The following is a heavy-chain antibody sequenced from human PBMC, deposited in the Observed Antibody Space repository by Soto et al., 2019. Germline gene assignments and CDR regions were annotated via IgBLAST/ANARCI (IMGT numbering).Heavy chain of an antibody. Sequence: QMQLVQSGAEVKERGSSVKISCKTSGGTFNTYALTRVRQAPGQGLEWIRGIIPIFGIKNVAQRFQGRGTITADESLTTAYMEMTSLRSDDTAVSYCAKEAGDHWGQGTLVTVSS. CDR2: IIPIFGIK. J-gene: IGHJ4*02. D-gene: IGHD3-10*01. CDR1: GGTFNTYA. CDR3: AKEAGDH. V-gene: IGHV1-69*01.